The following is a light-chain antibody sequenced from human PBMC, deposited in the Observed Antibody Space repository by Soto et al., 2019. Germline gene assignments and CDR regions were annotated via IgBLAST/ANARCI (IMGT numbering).Light chain of an antibody. J-gene: IGKJ1*01. CDR1: QSVSSSY. V-gene: IGKV3-20*01. Sequence: EIVLTQSPGTLSLSPGERATLSCRASQSVSSSYLAWYQQKPGQAPRLLIYGASSGATGIPDRFSGTGSGTDFTLTISSLEPEDFAIYYCQQYGDSPWAFGQGTKVDIK. CDR2: GAS. CDR3: QQYGDSPWA.